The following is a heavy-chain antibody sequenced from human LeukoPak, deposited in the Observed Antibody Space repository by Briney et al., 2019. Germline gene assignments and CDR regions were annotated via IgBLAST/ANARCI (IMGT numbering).Heavy chain of an antibody. CDR2: ISGSAGST. J-gene: IGHJ4*02. CDR3: AKAKKYCSGGSCYYFDY. D-gene: IGHD2-15*01. CDR1: GFTFSSYP. V-gene: IGHV3-23*01. Sequence: GGSLRLSCAASGFTFSSYPMSWVRQPPGRGLEGVSAISGSAGSTYYADSVKGRFTISRDNSKNTLYLQMNSLRAEDTAVYYCAKAKKYCSGGSCYYFDYWGQGTLVTVSS.